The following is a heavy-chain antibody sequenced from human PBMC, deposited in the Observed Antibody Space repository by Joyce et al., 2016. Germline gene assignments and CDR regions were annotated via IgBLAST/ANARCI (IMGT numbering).Heavy chain of an antibody. Sequence: QFQLVESGGRVVQPGRSLRLSCRASGFTFNSFAMHWVRQAPGKGVEWVAVISHDAERQFYGESSKDRFTISRDNYKNTLDLQMNSLRVEDTAVYYCAKGALADQLLPPADLWGQGTLVTVSS. J-gene: IGHJ1*01. CDR2: ISHDAERQ. D-gene: IGHD1-1*01. V-gene: IGHV3-30*18. CDR3: AKGALADQLLPPADL. CDR1: GFTFNSFA.